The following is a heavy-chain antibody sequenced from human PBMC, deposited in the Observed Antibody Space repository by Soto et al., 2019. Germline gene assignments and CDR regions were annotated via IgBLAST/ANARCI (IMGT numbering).Heavy chain of an antibody. Sequence: PGGSLRLSCAASGFTFSDYYMSWIRQAPGKGLEGVSYISSSGSTIYYADSVKGRFTISRDNAKNSLYLQMNSLRAEDTAVYYCASPTGYSGYIRTTGNDYWGQGTLVTVSS. D-gene: IGHD5-12*01. CDR1: GFTFSDYY. CDR3: ASPTGYSGYIRTTGNDY. V-gene: IGHV3-11*01. CDR2: ISSSGSTI. J-gene: IGHJ4*02.